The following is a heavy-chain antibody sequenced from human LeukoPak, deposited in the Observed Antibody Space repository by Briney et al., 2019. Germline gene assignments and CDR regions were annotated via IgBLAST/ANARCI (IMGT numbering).Heavy chain of an antibody. V-gene: IGHV4-34*01. CDR3: ARAHYYYDSSGYYYFGYFDY. CDR1: GGSFSGYY. J-gene: IGHJ4*02. CDR2: INHSGST. D-gene: IGHD3-22*01. Sequence: SETLSLTCAVYGGSFSGYYWSWIRQPPGKGLEWIGEINHSGSTNYNPSLKSRVTISVDTSKNQFSLKLSSVTAADTAVYYCARAHYYYDSSGYYYFGYFDYWGQGTLVTVSS.